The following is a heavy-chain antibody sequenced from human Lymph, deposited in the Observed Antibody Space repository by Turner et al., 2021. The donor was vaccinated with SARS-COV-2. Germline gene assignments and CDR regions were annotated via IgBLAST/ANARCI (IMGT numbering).Heavy chain of an antibody. CDR2: IYSGGTK. CDR3: ARDLGTYGMEV. J-gene: IGHJ6*02. V-gene: IGHV3-53*02. Sequence: VPLVETGGGLIQPGRSLRLSCAASGLIVSRNYMNWVRQAPGKGLEWVSVIYSGGTKYYADSVKGRFTISRDNSKNTLYLQMNSLRVEDTAVYYGARDLGTYGMEVWGQGTTVTVSS. D-gene: IGHD6-13*01. CDR1: GLIVSRNY.